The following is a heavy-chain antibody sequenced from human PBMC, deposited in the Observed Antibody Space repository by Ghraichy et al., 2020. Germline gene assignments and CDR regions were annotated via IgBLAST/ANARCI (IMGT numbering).Heavy chain of an antibody. J-gene: IGHJ4*02. CDR2: ISSSSSTI. CDR1: GFTFRSYS. D-gene: IGHD6-19*01. Sequence: GGSLRLSCAASGFTFRSYSMNWVRQAPGKGLEWVSYISSSSSTIYYADSVKGRFTISRDNAKNSLYLQMNSLRDEDTAVYYCARGGRGQWLSSEPFDYWGQGTLVTVSS. CDR3: ARGGRGQWLSSEPFDY. V-gene: IGHV3-48*02.